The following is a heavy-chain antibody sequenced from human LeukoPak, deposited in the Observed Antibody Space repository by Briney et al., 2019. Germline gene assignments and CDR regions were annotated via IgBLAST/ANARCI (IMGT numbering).Heavy chain of an antibody. V-gene: IGHV4-39*01. Sequence: PSETLSLTCTVSGGSISSSSYYWGWIRQPPGKGLEWIGSIYYSGSTYYNPSLKSRVTISVDTSKNQFSLKLSSVTAADTAVYYCARAEEYGSSWYNGMDVWGQGTTVTVSS. J-gene: IGHJ6*02. D-gene: IGHD6-13*01. CDR1: GGSISSSSYY. CDR3: ARAEEYGSSWYNGMDV. CDR2: IYYSGST.